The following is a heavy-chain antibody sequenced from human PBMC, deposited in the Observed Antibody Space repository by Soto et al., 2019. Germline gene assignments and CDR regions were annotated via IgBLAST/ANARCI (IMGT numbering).Heavy chain of an antibody. Sequence: GGSLRLSCAASGFMVSSNYMSWVRQGPGKGLEWVSLIYSGGSTYYAESVKGRFTISRDNSKNTLYLQMNSLRAEDTAVYYCARASTYGSPWYYGMDVWGQGTTVTVSS. CDR3: ARASTYGSPWYYGMDV. J-gene: IGHJ6*02. CDR1: GFMVSSNY. CDR2: IYSGGST. V-gene: IGHV3-53*01. D-gene: IGHD3-10*01.